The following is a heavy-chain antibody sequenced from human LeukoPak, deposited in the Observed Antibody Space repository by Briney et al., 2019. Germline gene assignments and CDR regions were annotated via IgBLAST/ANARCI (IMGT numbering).Heavy chain of an antibody. CDR2: IIPIFGTA. CDR1: GGTFSSYA. D-gene: IGHD3-22*01. V-gene: IGHV1-69*01. J-gene: IGHJ4*02. CDR3: ATPSEDYYDSSGYYFHY. Sequence: GASVKVSCKASGGTFSSYAISWVRQAPGQGLEWMGGIIPIFGTANYAQKFQGRVTITADESTSTAYMELSSLRSEDTAVYYCATPSEDYYDSSGYYFHYWGQGTLVTVSS.